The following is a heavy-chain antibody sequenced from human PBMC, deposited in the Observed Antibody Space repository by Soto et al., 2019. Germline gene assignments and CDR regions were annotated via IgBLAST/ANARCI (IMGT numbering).Heavy chain of an antibody. D-gene: IGHD3-9*01. CDR2: IYYSGST. V-gene: IGHV4-59*08. CDR1: GGSISSYY. CDR3: ARRLRYFDWLLPPEDAFDI. J-gene: IGHJ3*02. Sequence: KPSETLSLTCTVSGGSISSYYWSWIRQPPGKGLEWIGYIYYSGSTNYNPSLKSRVSISVDTSKNQFSLKLSSVTAADTAVYYCARRLRYFDWLLPPEDAFDIWGQGTMVTVSS.